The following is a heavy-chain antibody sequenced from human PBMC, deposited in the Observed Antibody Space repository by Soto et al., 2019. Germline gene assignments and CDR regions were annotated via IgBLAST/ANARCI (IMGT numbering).Heavy chain of an antibody. D-gene: IGHD3-22*01. CDR2: INWNDDK. CDR1: GFSLSSTGVG. Sequence: QITLKESGPTLVKVTQTVTLTCTFSGFSLSSTGVGVGWVRQPPGKALEGLALINWNDDKRYNPSLKSRLTITQDTSKNQVVLTMSNMGPVATATYYCARSGHNSGFFYYDYWGQGTLVTVSS. V-gene: IGHV2-5*01. CDR3: ARSGHNSGFFYYDY. J-gene: IGHJ4*02.